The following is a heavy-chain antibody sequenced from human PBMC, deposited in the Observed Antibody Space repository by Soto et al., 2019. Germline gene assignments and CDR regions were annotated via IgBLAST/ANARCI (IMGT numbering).Heavy chain of an antibody. D-gene: IGHD2-2*01. CDR2: ISYDGSNK. J-gene: IGHJ6*02. CDR1: GFTFSSYG. V-gene: IGHV3-30*18. Sequence: GGSLRLSCAASGFTFSSYGMHWVRQAPGKGLEWVAVISYDGSNKYYADSVKGRFTISRDNSKNTLYLQMTSLRAEDRAVYYCAKDIVVVPAASYYYYYGMDVWGQGTTVTVSS. CDR3: AKDIVVVPAASYYYYYGMDV.